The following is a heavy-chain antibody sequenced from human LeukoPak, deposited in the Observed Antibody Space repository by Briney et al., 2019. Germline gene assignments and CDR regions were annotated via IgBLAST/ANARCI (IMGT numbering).Heavy chain of an antibody. CDR1: GFTFSSYA. J-gene: IGHJ4*02. V-gene: IGHV3-23*01. CDR2: ISGSGGST. CDR3: AKSPFRYCSSTSCYVGVLDY. Sequence: GGSLRLSCAASGFTFSSYAMSWVRQAPGKGLEWVSAISGSGGSTYYAVSVKGRFTISRDNSKNTLYLQMNSLRAEDTAVYYCAKSPFRYCSSTSCYVGVLDYWGQGTLVTVSS. D-gene: IGHD2-2*01.